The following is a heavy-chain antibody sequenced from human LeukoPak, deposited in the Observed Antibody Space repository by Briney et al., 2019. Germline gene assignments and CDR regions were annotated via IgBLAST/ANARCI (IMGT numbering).Heavy chain of an antibody. CDR2: IYYSGST. D-gene: IGHD6-13*01. CDR3: ARMGIAAAGTGDIFDY. V-gene: IGHV4-30-4*01. J-gene: IGHJ4*02. CDR1: GGSISSGDYY. Sequence: PSQTLSLTCTVSGGSISSGDYYWSWIRQPPGKGLEWTGYIYYSGSTYYNPSLKSRVTISVDTSKNQFSLKLSSVTAADTAVYYCARMGIAAAGTGDIFDYWGQGTLVTVSS.